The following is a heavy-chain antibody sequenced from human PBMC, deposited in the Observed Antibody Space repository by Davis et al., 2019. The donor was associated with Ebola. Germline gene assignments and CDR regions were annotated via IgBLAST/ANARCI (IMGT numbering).Heavy chain of an antibody. CDR2: IIPIFGTA. Sequence: SVKVSCKASGGTFSSYAISWVRQAPGQGLEWMGGIIPIFGTANYAQKFQGRVTITADESTSTAYMELSSLRSEDTAVYYCARLRVAANAFDIWGQGTMVTVSS. CDR1: GGTFSSYA. D-gene: IGHD2-15*01. CDR3: ARLRVAANAFDI. V-gene: IGHV1-69*13. J-gene: IGHJ3*02.